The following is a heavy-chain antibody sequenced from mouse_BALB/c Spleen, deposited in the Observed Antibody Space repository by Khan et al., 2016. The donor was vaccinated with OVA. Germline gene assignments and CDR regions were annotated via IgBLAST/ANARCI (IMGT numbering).Heavy chain of an antibody. V-gene: IGHV3-2*02. CDR1: GYSITSGYG. D-gene: IGHD1-2*01. J-gene: IGHJ2*01. CDR3: ARTARITY. Sequence: EVQLVESGPGLVKPSQSLSLTCTVTGYSITSGYGWNWIRQFPGNKLEWMGYISYSGSTNYNPSLQSRISITRDTSKNQFFLQLKSVTTEDTATYDCARTARITYWGQGTTLTVSS. CDR2: ISYSGST.